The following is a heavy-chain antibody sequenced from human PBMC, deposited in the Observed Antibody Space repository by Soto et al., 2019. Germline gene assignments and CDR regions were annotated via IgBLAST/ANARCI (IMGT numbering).Heavy chain of an antibody. CDR2: TYYRSKWYN. Sequence: PSQTPSLTCAISGDSVSSNSAAWNWIRQSPSRGLEWMGRTYYRSKWYNDYAVSVKSRITINPDKSKNQFSLQLNSVTHDDTAVYYGARDTKLVFSHFVPWGQGTLVTVSS. V-gene: IGHV6-1*01. J-gene: IGHJ5*02. D-gene: IGHD2-21*01. CDR1: GDSVSSNSAA. CDR3: ARDTKLVFSHFVP.